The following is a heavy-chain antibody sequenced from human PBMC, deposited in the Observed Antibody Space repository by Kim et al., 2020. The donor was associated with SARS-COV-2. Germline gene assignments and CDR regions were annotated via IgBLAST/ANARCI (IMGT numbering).Heavy chain of an antibody. Sequence: TYYADSVKGRFTISRDDSKNTLNLQMNSLGAEDTAVYYCARDDRNWFDPWGQGTLVTVSS. V-gene: IGHV3-33*01. D-gene: IGHD3-16*02. J-gene: IGHJ5*02. CDR2: T. CDR3: ARDDRNWFDP.